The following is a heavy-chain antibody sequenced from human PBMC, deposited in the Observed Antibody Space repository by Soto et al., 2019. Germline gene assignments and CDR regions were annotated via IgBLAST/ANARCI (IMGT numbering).Heavy chain of an antibody. Sequence: QVQLVESGGGVVQPGRSLRLSCAASGFTFSSYGMHWVRQAPGKGLEWVAVIWYDGSNKYYADSVKGRFTISRDNSKNTLYLQMNSLRAEDTAVYYCARDLQEIATITLGYWGQGTLVTVSS. CDR1: GFTFSSYG. J-gene: IGHJ4*02. D-gene: IGHD5-12*01. CDR3: ARDLQEIATITLGY. CDR2: IWYDGSNK. V-gene: IGHV3-33*01.